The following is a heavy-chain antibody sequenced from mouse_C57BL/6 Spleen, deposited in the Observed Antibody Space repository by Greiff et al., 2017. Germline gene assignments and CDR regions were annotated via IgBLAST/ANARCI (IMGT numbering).Heavy chain of an antibody. D-gene: IGHD1-1*01. V-gene: IGHV1-26*01. CDR1: GYTFTDYY. Sequence: EVQLQQSGPELVKPGASVKISCKASGYTFTDYYMNWVKQSHGKSLEWIGDINPNNGGTSYNQKFKGKATLTVDKSSSTAYMELRSLTSEDSAVYYCAREYYGSLFAYWGQGTLVTVSA. CDR3: AREYYGSLFAY. CDR2: INPNNGGT. J-gene: IGHJ3*01.